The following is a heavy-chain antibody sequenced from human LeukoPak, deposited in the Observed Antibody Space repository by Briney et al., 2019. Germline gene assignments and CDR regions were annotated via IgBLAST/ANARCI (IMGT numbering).Heavy chain of an antibody. Sequence: SETLSLTCTVSGGSISSGDYYWSWIRQPPGKGLEWIGYIYYSGSTYYNPSLKSRVTISVDTSKNQFSLKLSSVTAADTAVYYCARTSDDYGDLVLPVFDYWGQGTLVTVSS. V-gene: IGHV4-30-4*01. D-gene: IGHD4-17*01. CDR1: GGSISSGDYY. J-gene: IGHJ4*02. CDR3: ARTSDDYGDLVLPVFDY. CDR2: IYYSGST.